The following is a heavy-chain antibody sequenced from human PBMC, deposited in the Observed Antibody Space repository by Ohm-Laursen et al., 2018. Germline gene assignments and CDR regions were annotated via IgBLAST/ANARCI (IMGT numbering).Heavy chain of an antibody. V-gene: IGHV3-23*01. Sequence: SLRLSCTASGFTFTTFTMSWVRQSPGTGLEWVSSISGSDGNTYYADSVKGRFTISRDNSKNTLYLQMNSLRAEDTAVYYCAKSAYSGYDESDYWGQGTLVTVSS. D-gene: IGHD5-12*01. CDR1: GFTFTTFT. CDR2: ISGSDGNT. J-gene: IGHJ4*02. CDR3: AKSAYSGYDESDY.